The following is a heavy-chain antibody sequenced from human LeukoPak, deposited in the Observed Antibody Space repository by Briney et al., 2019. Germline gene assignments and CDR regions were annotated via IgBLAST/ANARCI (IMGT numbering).Heavy chain of an antibody. Sequence: GGSLRLSCAASGFTFSDYYMSWIRQAPGKGLEWVSYISSSGSTIYYADSVKGRFTISRDNAKNSLYPQMNSLRAEDTAVYYCARSPFASNSWFDPWGQGTLVTVSS. CDR2: ISSSGSTI. V-gene: IGHV3-11*01. CDR1: GFTFSDYY. CDR3: ARSPFASNSWFDP. D-gene: IGHD3-3*01. J-gene: IGHJ5*02.